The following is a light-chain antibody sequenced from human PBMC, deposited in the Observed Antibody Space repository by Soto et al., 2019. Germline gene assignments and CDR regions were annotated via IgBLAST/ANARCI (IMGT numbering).Light chain of an antibody. CDR2: DAS. Sequence: DIQMTQSPSSLSASVGDRVTITCQASHDITSYLNWYHHKPEKAPKLLIYDASILDAGVPSRFSGSGSGTDFTFTMRSLQHEDVATYYCQSCDYCGIVAPGTKVDSK. CDR3: QSCDYCGI. J-gene: IGKJ3*01. CDR1: HDITSY. V-gene: IGKV1-33*01.